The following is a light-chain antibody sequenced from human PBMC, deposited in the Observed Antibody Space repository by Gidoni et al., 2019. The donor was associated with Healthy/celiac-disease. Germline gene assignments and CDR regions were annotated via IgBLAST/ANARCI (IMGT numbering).Light chain of an antibody. CDR1: QSVSSY. Sequence: EIVLTQSPATLALAPGERATLSGRASQSVSSYLAWYQQKPGQAPRLLIYDASNRATGIPARFSGSGSGTDFTLTISSLEPEDFAVYYCQQRSNWPPSLTFGGGTKVEI. CDR2: DAS. CDR3: QQRSNWPPSLT. J-gene: IGKJ4*01. V-gene: IGKV3-11*01.